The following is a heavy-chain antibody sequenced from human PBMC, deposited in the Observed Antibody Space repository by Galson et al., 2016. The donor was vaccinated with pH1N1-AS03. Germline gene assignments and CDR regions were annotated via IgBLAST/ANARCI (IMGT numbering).Heavy chain of an antibody. J-gene: IGHJ5*02. V-gene: IGHV4-34*01. CDR3: ARVNGITIFGVINPNWFDP. D-gene: IGHD3-3*01. Sequence: SETLSLTCAVYGGSFSTYFWSWIRQPPGKGLEWIGEIDHSGTTKYNTSLKSRVTISGDTSKNQVSLKLNSVTAADTAVYYCARVNGITIFGVINPNWFDPWGQGTLVTVSS. CDR1: GGSFSTYF. CDR2: IDHSGTT.